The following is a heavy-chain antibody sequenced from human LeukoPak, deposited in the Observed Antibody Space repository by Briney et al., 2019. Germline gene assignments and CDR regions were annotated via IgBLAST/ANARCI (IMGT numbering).Heavy chain of an antibody. D-gene: IGHD3-22*01. CDR3: AKADVNDSSGYYYPGAFDI. CDR1: GFTFSSYS. Sequence: GGSLRLSCAASGFTFSSYSMNWVRQAPGKGLEWVAVIWYGGSNKYYADSVKGRFTISRDDSKNTLYLQMNSLRAEDTAVYYCAKADVNDSSGYYYPGAFDIWGQGTMVTVSS. J-gene: IGHJ3*02. V-gene: IGHV3-33*08. CDR2: IWYGGSNK.